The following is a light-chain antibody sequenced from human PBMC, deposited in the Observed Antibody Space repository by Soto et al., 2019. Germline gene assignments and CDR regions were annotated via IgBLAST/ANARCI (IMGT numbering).Light chain of an antibody. CDR1: QNIRTW. CDR2: DAS. Sequence: DIQMTQSPSTLSASVGDRVTITCRASQNIRTWLAWYQQKPGQPPRLLISDASSLQSGVPSRFSGSGSGTEFTLTISSLHPDDFATYYGQKYNDYSTFGQGTKVDIK. J-gene: IGKJ2*01. V-gene: IGKV1-5*01. CDR3: QKYNDYST.